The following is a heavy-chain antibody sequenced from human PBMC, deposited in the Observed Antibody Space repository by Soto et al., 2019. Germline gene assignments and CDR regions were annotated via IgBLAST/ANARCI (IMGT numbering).Heavy chain of an antibody. Sequence: SETLSLTCTVSGGSISSGGYYWSWIRQHPGKGLEWIGYIYYSGSTYYNPSLKSRVTIPVDTSKNQFSLKLSSVTAADTAVYYCARERDGTTTGYDAFDIWGQGTMVTVSS. D-gene: IGHD1-1*01. CDR1: GGSISSGGYY. V-gene: IGHV4-31*03. J-gene: IGHJ3*02. CDR3: ARERDGTTTGYDAFDI. CDR2: IYYSGST.